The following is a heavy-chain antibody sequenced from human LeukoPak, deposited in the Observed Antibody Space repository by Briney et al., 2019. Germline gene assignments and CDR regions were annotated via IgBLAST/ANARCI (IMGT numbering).Heavy chain of an antibody. CDR1: GFTFSSYS. D-gene: IGHD3-3*01. CDR2: ISSSSSYI. J-gene: IGHJ4*02. Sequence: PGGSLRLSCAASGFTFSSYSMNWVRQAPGKGLEWVSSISSSSSYIYYADSVKSRFTISRDNAKNSLYLQMNSLRAEDTAVYYCARGEYYDFWSGYYWGQGTLVTVSS. CDR3: ARGEYYDFWSGYY. V-gene: IGHV3-21*01.